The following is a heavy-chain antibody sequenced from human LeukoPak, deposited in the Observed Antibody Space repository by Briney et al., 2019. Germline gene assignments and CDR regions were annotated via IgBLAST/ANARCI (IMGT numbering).Heavy chain of an antibody. CDR3: ARGTRNDYGDYMQFDP. V-gene: IGHV4-4*02. D-gene: IGHD4-17*01. J-gene: IGHJ5*02. CDR1: GGSISSSNW. CDR2: IYHSGST. Sequence: PSETLFLTCAVSGGSISSSNWWSWVRQPPGKGLEWIGEIYHSGSTNYNPPLKSRVTISVDKSKNQFSLKLSSVTAADTAVYYCARGTRNDYGDYMQFDPWGQGTLVTVSS.